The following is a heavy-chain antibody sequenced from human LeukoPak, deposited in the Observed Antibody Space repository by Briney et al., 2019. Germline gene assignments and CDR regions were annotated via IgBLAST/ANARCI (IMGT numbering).Heavy chain of an antibody. CDR2: INHSGST. CDR3: ARGNSGYDSRY. J-gene: IGHJ4*02. V-gene: IGHV4-34*01. Sequence: SETLSLTCTVSGGSISSYYWSWIRQPPGKGLEWIGEINHSGSTNYNPSLKSRVTISVDTSKNQFSLKLTSVTAADTAVYYCARGNSGYDSRYWGQGTLVTVSS. D-gene: IGHD5-12*01. CDR1: GGSISSYY.